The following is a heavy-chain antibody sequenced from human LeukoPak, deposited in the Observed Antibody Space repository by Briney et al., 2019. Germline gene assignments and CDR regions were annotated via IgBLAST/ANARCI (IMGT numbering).Heavy chain of an antibody. CDR3: AVQVPGGGYYFDY. CDR1: GGTFSSYA. CDR2: IIPIFGTA. Sequence: ASVKVSCKASGGTFSSYAISWVRQAPGQGLEWMGGIIPIFGTANYAQKFQGRVTITADESTSTAYMELSSLRSGDTAVYYCAVQVPGGGYYFDYWGQGTLVTVSS. D-gene: IGHD3-16*01. J-gene: IGHJ4*02. V-gene: IGHV1-69*13.